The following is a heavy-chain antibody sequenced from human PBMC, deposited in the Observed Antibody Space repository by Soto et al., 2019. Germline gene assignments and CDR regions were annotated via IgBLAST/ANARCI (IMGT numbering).Heavy chain of an antibody. D-gene: IGHD6-19*01. Sequence: ASVKVSCKASGYTFTSYAMHWVRQAPGQRLEWMGWINAGNGNTKYSQKCQGRVTITRDTSASTAYMELSSLRSEDTAVYYCAREKTVALEPERWFDTWGQGTLVTVS. J-gene: IGHJ5*02. CDR2: INAGNGNT. CDR1: GYTFTSYA. V-gene: IGHV1-3*01. CDR3: AREKTVALEPERWFDT.